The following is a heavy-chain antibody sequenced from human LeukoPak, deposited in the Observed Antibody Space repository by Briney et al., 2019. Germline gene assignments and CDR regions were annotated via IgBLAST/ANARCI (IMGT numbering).Heavy chain of an antibody. J-gene: IGHJ5*02. CDR1: GYTFTAYY. CDR3: ATDHSMANTAWWFDP. D-gene: IGHD5-24*01. Sequence: ASVKVSCKDSGYTFTAYYIHWLRQAPGQGLEWMGWINPNSGATNYAQKFQDRVTVTRDTSVGTAYMELPGLRSEDTAFYYCATDHSMANTAWWFDPWGQGTLVTVSS. V-gene: IGHV1-2*02. CDR2: INPNSGAT.